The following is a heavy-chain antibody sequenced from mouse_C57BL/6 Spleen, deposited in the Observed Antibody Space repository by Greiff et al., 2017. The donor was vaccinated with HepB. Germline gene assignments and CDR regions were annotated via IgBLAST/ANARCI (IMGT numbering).Heavy chain of an antibody. V-gene: IGHV1-4*01. D-gene: IGHD3-2*02. J-gene: IGHJ2*01. CDR1: GYTFTSYT. Sequence: QVQLKESGAELARPGASVKMSCKASGYTFTSYTMHWVKQRPGQGLEWIGYINPSSGYTKYNQKFKDKATLTADKSSSTAHMQLSSLTSEDSAVYYCARDQATGYWGQGTTLTVSS. CDR3: ARDQATGY. CDR2: INPSSGYT.